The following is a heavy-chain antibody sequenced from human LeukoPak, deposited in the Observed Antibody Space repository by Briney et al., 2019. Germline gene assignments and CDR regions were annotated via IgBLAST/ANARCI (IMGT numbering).Heavy chain of an antibody. CDR2: IKQDGSEK. CDR3: ARIGYSSSSFDY. Sequence: PGGSLRLSCAASGFTFSRYWMSWVRQAPGKGLEWVANIKQDGSEKNYVDSVKGRFTISRDNAKNSLYLQMNSLRAEDTAVYYCARIGYSSSSFDYWGQGTLVTVSS. J-gene: IGHJ4*02. V-gene: IGHV3-7*01. D-gene: IGHD6-13*01. CDR1: GFTFSRYW.